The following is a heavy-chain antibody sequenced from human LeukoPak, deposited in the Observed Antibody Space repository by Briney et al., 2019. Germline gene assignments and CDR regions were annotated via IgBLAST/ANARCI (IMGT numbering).Heavy chain of an antibody. V-gene: IGHV3-64*01. J-gene: IGHJ4*02. Sequence: PGGSLRLSCAASGSTFSSYAMHWVRQAPGKGLEYVSAISSNGGSTYYANSVKGRFTISRDNSKNTLYLQMGSLRAEDMAVYYCARGGGDYDFWSGYYYYWGQGTLVTVSS. CDR3: ARGGGDYDFWSGYYYY. CDR2: ISSNGGST. D-gene: IGHD3-3*01. CDR1: GSTFSSYA.